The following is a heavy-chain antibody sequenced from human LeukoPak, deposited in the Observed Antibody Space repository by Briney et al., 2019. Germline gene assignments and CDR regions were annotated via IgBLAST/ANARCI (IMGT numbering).Heavy chain of an antibody. CDR3: AKYCGGDCYGMDV. CDR1: GFTFSSYW. CDR2: IKQDGSEK. D-gene: IGHD2-21*01. Sequence: GGSLRLSCTASGFTFSSYWMSWVRQAPGKGLEWVANIKQDGSEKDYVDSVKGRFTISRDNAQSSLYLQMNSLRAEDTAVYYCAKYCGGDCYGMDVWGQGPTVTVSS. V-gene: IGHV3-7*01. J-gene: IGHJ6*02.